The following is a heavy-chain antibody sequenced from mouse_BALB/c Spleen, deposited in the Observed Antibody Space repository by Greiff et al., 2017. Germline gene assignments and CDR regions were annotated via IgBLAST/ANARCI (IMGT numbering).Heavy chain of an antibody. D-gene: IGHD4-1*01. CDR3: ARLLGYAMDY. CDR2: ISSGSSTI. CDR1: GFTFSSFG. V-gene: IGHV5-17*02. Sequence: EVMLVESGGGLVQPGGSRKLSCAASGFTFSSFGMHWVRQAPEKGLEWVAYISSGSSTIYYADTVKGRFTISRDNPKNTLFLQMTSLRSEDTAMYYCARLLGYAMDYWGQGTSVTVSS. J-gene: IGHJ4*01.